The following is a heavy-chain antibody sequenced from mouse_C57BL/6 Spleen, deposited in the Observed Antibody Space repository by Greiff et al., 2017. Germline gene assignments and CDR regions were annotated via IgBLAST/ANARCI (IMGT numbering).Heavy chain of an antibody. D-gene: IGHD2-2*01. CDR1: GYTFTSYW. J-gene: IGHJ2*01. CDR3: ARSGGLRPPFDY. V-gene: IGHV1-64*01. CDR2: IHPNSGST. Sequence: QVQLQQPGAELVKPGASVKLSCKASGYTFTSYWMHWLKQRPGQGLEWIGMIHPNSGSTNYNEKFKSKATLTVDKSSSTAYMQLSSLTSEDSAVYYCARSGGLRPPFDYWGQGTTLTVSS.